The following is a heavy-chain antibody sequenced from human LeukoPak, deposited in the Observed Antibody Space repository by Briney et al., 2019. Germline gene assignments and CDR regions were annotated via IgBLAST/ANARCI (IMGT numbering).Heavy chain of an antibody. CDR2: IHYSGTT. D-gene: IGHD2-15*01. Sequence: SETLSLTCTVSGGSIGTSYWAWIRQPPGKGLEWVAYIHYSGTTSYNPSLESRLTISLDMTNNQFSLKLSSVTAADTAVYYCARDSRGGGPDFDYWGQGVLVTVSS. CDR1: GGSIGTSY. J-gene: IGHJ4*02. CDR3: ARDSRGGGPDFDY. V-gene: IGHV4-59*01.